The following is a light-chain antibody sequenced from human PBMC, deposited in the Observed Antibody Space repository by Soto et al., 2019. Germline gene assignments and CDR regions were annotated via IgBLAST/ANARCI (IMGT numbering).Light chain of an antibody. V-gene: IGKV3-15*01. Sequence: EIVMTQSPATLSVSPGERATLSCRASQSVSSNLAWYQQKPGQAPRLLIYGASTRATGIPARFSGSGSGTEFTLTISRLQSEGFAVYYCQPYNNWPRYTFGQGTKLEIK. CDR1: QSVSSN. CDR2: GAS. CDR3: QPYNNWPRYT. J-gene: IGKJ2*01.